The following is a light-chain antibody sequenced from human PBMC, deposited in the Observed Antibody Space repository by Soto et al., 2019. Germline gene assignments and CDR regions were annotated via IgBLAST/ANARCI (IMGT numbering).Light chain of an antibody. Sequence: EIVMTQSPATLSVSPGERATLSCRASQSVSSNLAWYQQKPGQAPRLLIYGASTRATGIPARFSGSGSGTAFTLTISSLQSEDFAVYYCQKYNNWPPLTFGHGTRLEIK. CDR2: GAS. CDR3: QKYNNWPPLT. J-gene: IGKJ5*01. V-gene: IGKV3-15*01. CDR1: QSVSSN.